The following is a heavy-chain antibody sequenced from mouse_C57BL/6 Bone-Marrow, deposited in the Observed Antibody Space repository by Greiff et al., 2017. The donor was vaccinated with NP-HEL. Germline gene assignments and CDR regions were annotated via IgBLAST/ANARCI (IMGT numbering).Heavy chain of an antibody. Sequence: DVMLVESGGGLVKPGGSLKLSCAASGFTFSDYGMHWVRQAPEKGLEWVAYISSGSSTIYYADTVKGRFTISRDNAKNTLFLQMTSLRSEDTAMYYCARPYYYGSRVLYAMDYWGQGTSVTVSS. V-gene: IGHV5-17*01. CDR3: ARPYYYGSRVLYAMDY. CDR2: ISSGSSTI. J-gene: IGHJ4*01. D-gene: IGHD1-1*01. CDR1: GFTFSDYG.